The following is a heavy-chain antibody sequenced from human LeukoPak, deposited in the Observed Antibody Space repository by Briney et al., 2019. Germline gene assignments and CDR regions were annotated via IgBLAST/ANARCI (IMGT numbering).Heavy chain of an antibody. V-gene: IGHV4-4*02. Sequence: SETLSLTCAVSGGSISSSNWWSWVRPPPGKGLEWIGEIYHSGSTNYNPSLKSRVTISVDKSKNQFSLKLSSVTAADTAVYYCARRVRGYGGTLFDYWGQGTLVTVSS. CDR2: IYHSGST. D-gene: IGHD4-23*01. J-gene: IGHJ4*02. CDR1: GGSISSSNW. CDR3: ARRVRGYGGTLFDY.